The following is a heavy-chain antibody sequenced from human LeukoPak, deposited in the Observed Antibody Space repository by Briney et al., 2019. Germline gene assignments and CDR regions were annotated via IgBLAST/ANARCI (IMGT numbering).Heavy chain of an antibody. CDR3: ARGGRRDYYDSSGYYLGY. D-gene: IGHD3-22*01. Sequence: GASVKVSCKASGGTFCSYAISWVRQAPGQGLEWMGGIIPIFGTANYAQKFQGRVTITADESTSTAYMELSSLRSEDTAVYYCARGGRRDYYDSSGYYLGYWGQGTLVTVSS. CDR2: IIPIFGTA. V-gene: IGHV1-69*13. CDR1: GGTFCSYA. J-gene: IGHJ4*02.